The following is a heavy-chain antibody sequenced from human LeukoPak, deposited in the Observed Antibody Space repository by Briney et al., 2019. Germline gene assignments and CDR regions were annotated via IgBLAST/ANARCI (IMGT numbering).Heavy chain of an antibody. CDR2: ISAYNGNT. CDR1: RYTFPKYG. CDR3: ASTGSNYYYDSSGRLSHFDY. Sequence: ASVPVSYLHSRYTFPKYGISWVRQAPGQGLEGMGWISAYNGNTNYAQKLQGRVTMTTDTSTSTAYMEMRSLRSEDTVVYYCASTGSNYYYDSSGRLSHFDYWGQGTLVTVSP. D-gene: IGHD3-22*01. V-gene: IGHV1-18*01. J-gene: IGHJ4*02.